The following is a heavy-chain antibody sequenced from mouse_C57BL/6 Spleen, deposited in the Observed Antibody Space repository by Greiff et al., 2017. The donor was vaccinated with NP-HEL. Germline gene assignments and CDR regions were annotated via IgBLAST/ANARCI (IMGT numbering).Heavy chain of an antibody. D-gene: IGHD1-2*01. J-gene: IGHJ4*01. CDR3: TRDGDGDPYDYAMDY. CDR2: ISSGGDYI. V-gene: IGHV5-9-1*02. Sequence: EVNLVESGEGLVKPGGSLKLSCAASGFTFSSYAMSWVRQTPEKRLEWVAYISSGGDYIYYADTVKGRFTISRDNARNTLYLQMSSLKSEDTAMYYCTRDGDGDPYDYAMDYWGQGTSVTVSS. CDR1: GFTFSSYA.